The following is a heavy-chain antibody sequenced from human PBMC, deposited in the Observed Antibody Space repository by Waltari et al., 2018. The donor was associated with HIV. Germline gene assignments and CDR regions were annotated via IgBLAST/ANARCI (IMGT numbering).Heavy chain of an antibody. Sequence: QVQLQESGPGLVKPSQTLSLTCPVSGGPISSVSYYWSWIRQPAGKGLEWIGRIYISGRTNYTPALKIRVTLSVDTSKNHFSLKLSSGTSADTAVYYCARGVPAATDWFDPWGHGTLVTVSS. CDR2: IYISGRT. CDR1: GGPISSVSYY. CDR3: ARGVPAATDWFDP. D-gene: IGHD2-2*01. J-gene: IGHJ5*02. V-gene: IGHV4-61*02.